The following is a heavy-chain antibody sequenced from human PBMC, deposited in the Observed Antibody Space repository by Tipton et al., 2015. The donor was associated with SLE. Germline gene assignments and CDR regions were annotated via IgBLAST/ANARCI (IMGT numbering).Heavy chain of an antibody. J-gene: IGHJ4*02. CDR3: ARDPYDSWSDYQATFDY. Sequence: TLSLTCTVSGDSISSGRHYWSWIRQAAGKGLEWIGRIYTRGNTNYNPSLKSRVTISVDTSKNQFSLKLTSVTAADTAVYYCARDPYDSWSDYQATFDYWGQGTLATVSP. CDR1: GDSISSGRHY. D-gene: IGHD3-3*01. CDR2: IYTRGNT. V-gene: IGHV4-61*02.